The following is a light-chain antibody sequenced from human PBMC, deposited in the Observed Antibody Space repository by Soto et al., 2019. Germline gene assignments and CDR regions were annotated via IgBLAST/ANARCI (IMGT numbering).Light chain of an antibody. V-gene: IGKV1-5*01. CDR3: QQYNSYSWT. J-gene: IGKJ1*01. CDR1: HSISSW. CDR2: DAS. Sequence: DIQMTQSPSTLSASVCDRVTITCRASHSISSWLAWYQQKPGKAPKLLIYDASSLESGVPSRFSGSGSGTEFTLTISSLQPDDFATYYCQQYNSYSWTFGQGTKVDI.